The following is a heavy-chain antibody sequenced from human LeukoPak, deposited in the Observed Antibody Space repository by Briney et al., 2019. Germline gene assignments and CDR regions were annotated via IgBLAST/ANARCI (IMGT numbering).Heavy chain of an antibody. CDR2: ISYDGSNK. V-gene: IGHV3-30-3*01. CDR1: GFTFSSYA. J-gene: IGHJ4*02. D-gene: IGHD6-6*01. CDR3: ARDSIAARQVPFDY. Sequence: GGSLRLSCAASGFTFSSYAMHWVRQAPGKGLEWVAVISYDGSNKYYADSVKGRFTISRDNSKNTLYLQMNGLRAEDTAVYYCARDSIAARQVPFDYWGQGTLVTVSS.